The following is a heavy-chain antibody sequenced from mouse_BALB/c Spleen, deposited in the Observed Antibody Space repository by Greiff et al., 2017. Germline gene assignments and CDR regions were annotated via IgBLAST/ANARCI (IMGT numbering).Heavy chain of an antibody. D-gene: IGHD2-14*01. Sequence: QVQLQQSGAELMKPGASVKISCKATGYTFSSYWIEWVKQRPGHGLEWIGEILPGSGSTNYNEKFKGKATFTADTSSNTAYMQLSSLTSEDSAVYYCARRGDRSFYAMDYWGQGTSGTVSS. CDR3: ARRGDRSFYAMDY. CDR1: GYTFSSYW. CDR2: ILPGSGST. J-gene: IGHJ4*01. V-gene: IGHV1-9*01.